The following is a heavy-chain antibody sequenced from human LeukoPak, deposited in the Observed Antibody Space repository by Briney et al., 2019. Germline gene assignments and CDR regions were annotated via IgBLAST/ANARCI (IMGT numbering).Heavy chain of an antibody. V-gene: IGHV3-53*01. CDR3: IRNYGDY. J-gene: IGHJ4*02. D-gene: IGHD1-7*01. CDR2: IYTDAST. CDR1: GVTVSRKY. Sequence: PGGSLRLSCAASGVTVSRKYMSWVRQAPGKGLEWVAGIYTDASTYYADSVKGRFTISRDNSKNTVYLQMNSLRAEDTAVYYCIRNYGDYWGQGTLVTVSS.